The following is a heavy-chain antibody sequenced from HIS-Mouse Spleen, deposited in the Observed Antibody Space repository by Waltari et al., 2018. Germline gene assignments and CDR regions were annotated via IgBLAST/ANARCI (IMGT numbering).Heavy chain of an antibody. CDR3: ARGSPSLAAAGKNWYFDL. CDR1: GGSFSGYY. J-gene: IGHJ2*01. V-gene: IGHV4-34*01. CDR2: INHSGST. Sequence: QVQLQQWGAGLLKPSETLSLTCAVYGGSFSGYYWSWIRQPPGKGLEWIGEINHSGSTEHTPCLKTRETISVDPSKTQFSLKLSSVTAADTAVYYCARGSPSLAAAGKNWYFDLWGRGTLVTVSS. D-gene: IGHD6-13*01.